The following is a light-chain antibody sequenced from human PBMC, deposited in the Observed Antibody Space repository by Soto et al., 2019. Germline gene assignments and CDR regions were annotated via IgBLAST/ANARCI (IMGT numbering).Light chain of an antibody. V-gene: IGKV3-15*01. CDR2: GAS. Sequence: ETVMTQAPATLSVSPEERATLSFGAIQSVSTNLAWYQQKPGQVPRLLIYGASTRASDIPARFSGSGSGTEFTLTISSLQSKDFEVYYCQQYNEWPLTFGGGTKVEIE. CDR3: QQYNEWPLT. CDR1: QSVSTN. J-gene: IGKJ4*01.